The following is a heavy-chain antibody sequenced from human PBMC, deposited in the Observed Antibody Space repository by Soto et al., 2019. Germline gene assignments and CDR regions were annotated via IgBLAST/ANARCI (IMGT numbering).Heavy chain of an antibody. V-gene: IGHV3-48*02. CDR1: GFTFSTYS. J-gene: IGHJ4*02. CDR2: VSRGSPTM. CDR3: TRDPEALDY. Sequence: GGSLRLSCAASGFTFSTYSMNWVRQAPGKGLEWVAYVSRGSPTMHYADSVKGRFTISRDNAKNSLYLQMNSLKDDDTAVYYCTRDPEALDYWGQGTLVTVSS.